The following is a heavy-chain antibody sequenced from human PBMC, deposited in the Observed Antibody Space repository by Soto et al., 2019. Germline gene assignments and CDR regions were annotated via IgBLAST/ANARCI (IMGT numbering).Heavy chain of an antibody. CDR1: RFTFSNYW. V-gene: IGHV3-7*04. D-gene: IGHD2-2*02. CDR3: ARAAYRNDGLDV. CDR2: MKEDGSEK. J-gene: IGHJ6*02. Sequence: DVQLVESGGGLVQPGGSLRLSCAAYRFTFSNYWMTWVRQAPGKGLEWVANMKEDGSEKSHVDSVKGRFTISRDNAKNSLYLQMNSLRAEDTAVYYCARAAYRNDGLDVWGQGTTVTVS.